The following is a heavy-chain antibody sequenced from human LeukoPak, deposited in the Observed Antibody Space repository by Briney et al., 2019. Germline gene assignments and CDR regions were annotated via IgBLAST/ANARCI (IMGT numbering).Heavy chain of an antibody. V-gene: IGHV3-23*01. CDR3: AKDWAYGDPLL. CDR2: ISGSGGST. Sequence: GGSLRLSCVVSGSTFSSYAMSWVRQAPGKGLEWVSGISGSGGSTYYADSVKGRFTISRDNSKNTLYLQMNSLRAEDTAVYYCAKDWAYGDPLLWGQGTLVTVSS. D-gene: IGHD4-17*01. CDR1: GSTFSSYA. J-gene: IGHJ4*02.